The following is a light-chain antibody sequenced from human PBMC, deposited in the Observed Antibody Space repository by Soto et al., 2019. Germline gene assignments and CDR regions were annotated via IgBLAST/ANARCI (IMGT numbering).Light chain of an antibody. CDR1: QSLLHSNGYNY. V-gene: IGKV2-28*01. CDR3: MQALQTPYT. Sequence: DIVMTQSPLSLPVTPGGPASISCRSSQSLLHSNGYNYLDWYLQKPGQSPQLLIYLGSNRASGVPDRFSGSGSGTEFTPKISRVEAEDVGVYYCMQALQTPYTFGQGTKVEIK. J-gene: IGKJ1*01. CDR2: LGS.